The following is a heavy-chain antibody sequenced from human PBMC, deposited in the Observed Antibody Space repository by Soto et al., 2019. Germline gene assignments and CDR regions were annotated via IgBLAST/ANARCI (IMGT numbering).Heavy chain of an antibody. CDR1: GGSISSGDYY. V-gene: IGHV4-30-4*01. CDR3: ARDRSGYGSGSPMV. J-gene: IGHJ4*02. CDR2: VYYSGGT. Sequence: QVQLQESGRGLGEPSQTLSLTCTVSGGSISSGDYYWSWIRHPPGKGLEWMGYVYYSGGTYYNPSLKSRVTIAVDTSNNQFSLKLSSVAAADTAVYYCARDRSGYGSGSPMVWGQGTLVTVSS. D-gene: IGHD3-10*01.